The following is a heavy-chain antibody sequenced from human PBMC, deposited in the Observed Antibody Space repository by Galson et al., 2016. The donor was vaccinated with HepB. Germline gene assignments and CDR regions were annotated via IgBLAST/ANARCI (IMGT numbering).Heavy chain of an antibody. CDR2: IKQDEGVK. CDR1: GFTFSSYW. CDR3: ARDHSAMSGLT. D-gene: IGHD1-26*01. J-gene: IGHJ5*02. Sequence: GSLRLSCAASGFTFSSYWMSWVRQAPGKGLEWVANIKQDEGVKYYADSVKGRFTISRDNAKNSLFLQMNSLRGEDTAVYYCARDHSAMSGLTWGQGTLVTVSS. V-gene: IGHV3-7*01.